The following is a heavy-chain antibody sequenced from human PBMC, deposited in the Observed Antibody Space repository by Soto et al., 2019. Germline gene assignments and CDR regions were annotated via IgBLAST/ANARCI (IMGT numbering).Heavy chain of an antibody. CDR3: TTGEGHCSTTSCYFYYYYYGMDV. CDR2: VKSKTDGGTA. V-gene: IGHV3-15*01. Sequence: EVQLVESGGGLVKPGGSLRLSCTGAGFTFSNAWMSWVRRAPGKGLEWVGRVKSKTDGGTADYAAPVKGRFTISRDDSKDTLFQQMNNLKTEDTAVYYCTTGEGHCSTTSCYFYYYYYGMDVWGQGTTVTVSS. J-gene: IGHJ6*02. D-gene: IGHD2-2*01. CDR1: GFTFSNAW.